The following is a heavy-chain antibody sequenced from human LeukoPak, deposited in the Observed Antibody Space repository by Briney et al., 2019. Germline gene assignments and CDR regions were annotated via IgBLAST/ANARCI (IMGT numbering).Heavy chain of an antibody. D-gene: IGHD6-19*01. V-gene: IGHV3-48*04. Sequence: PGGSLRLSCAASGFTFSSYSMNWVRQAPGKGLEWVSYISSSSSTIYYADSVKGRFTISRDNAKNSLYLQMNSLRAEDTAVYYCGKASGSGWYAEYAFDIWGQGTMVTVSS. CDR3: GKASGSGWYAEYAFDI. J-gene: IGHJ3*02. CDR2: ISSSSSTI. CDR1: GFTFSSYS.